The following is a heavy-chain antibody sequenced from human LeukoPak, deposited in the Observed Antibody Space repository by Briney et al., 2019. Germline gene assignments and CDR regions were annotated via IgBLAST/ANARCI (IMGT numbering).Heavy chain of an antibody. J-gene: IGHJ4*02. CDR1: GYTFTGYY. CDR2: INPNSGGT. CDR3: AIRSGYCSSTSCYTFDY. D-gene: IGHD2-2*02. Sequence: ASVKVSCKASGYTFTGYYMHWVRQAPGQGLEWMGWINPNSGGTNYAQKFQGRVTMTRDTSISTAYMELSRLRSDDTPVYYCAIRSGYCSSTSCYTFDYWGQGTLVTVYS. V-gene: IGHV1-2*02.